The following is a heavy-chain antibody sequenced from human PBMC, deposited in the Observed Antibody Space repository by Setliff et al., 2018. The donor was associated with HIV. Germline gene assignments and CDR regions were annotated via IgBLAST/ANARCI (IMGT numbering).Heavy chain of an antibody. CDR1: GGSFSGYY. Sequence: KTSETLSLTCAVYGGSFSGYYWSWIRQPPGKGLEWIGEINHSGSTNYNPSLKSRVTISVDTSKNQFSLKLSSVTAADTAVYYCARGHYSSSYFDYWGQGTLVTVSS. D-gene: IGHD6-6*01. CDR2: INHSGST. CDR3: ARGHYSSSYFDY. V-gene: IGHV4-34*01. J-gene: IGHJ4*02.